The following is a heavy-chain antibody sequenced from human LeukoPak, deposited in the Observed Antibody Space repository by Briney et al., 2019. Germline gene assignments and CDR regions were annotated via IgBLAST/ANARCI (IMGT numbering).Heavy chain of an antibody. J-gene: IGHJ4*02. CDR1: GGSLSSSSYY. CDR3: VRLPTFYYYESSGIPDY. Sequence: SETLSLTCTVSGGSLSSSSYYWRWLRQPPGTGLEWFGSIYYSGSTYYHPSLKSRVTISVDTSKNQFSMKLSSVSAADTAVYYCVRLPTFYYYESSGIPDYWGQGTLVTVSS. V-gene: IGHV4-39*01. CDR2: IYYSGST. D-gene: IGHD3-22*01.